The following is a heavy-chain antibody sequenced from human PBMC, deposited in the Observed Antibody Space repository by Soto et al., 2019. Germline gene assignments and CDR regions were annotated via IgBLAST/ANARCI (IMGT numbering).Heavy chain of an antibody. V-gene: IGHV4-30-4*01. J-gene: IGHJ6*02. CDR3: ARDLGSEWERYYGMDV. CDR2: VYYSGST. Sequence: SETLSLTCTVSGGSISSGDYYWSWIRQPPGRGLEWIGYVYYSGSTYYNPSLKSRVTISVDTSKNQFSLKLSSVTAADTAVYYCARDLGSEWERYYGMDVWGQGTTVTVSS. D-gene: IGHD1-26*01. CDR1: GGSISSGDYY.